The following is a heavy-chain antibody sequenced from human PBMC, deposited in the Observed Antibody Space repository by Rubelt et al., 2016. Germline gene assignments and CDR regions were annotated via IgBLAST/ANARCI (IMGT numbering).Heavy chain of an antibody. Sequence: LEWVTVISYDGSNEYYADSVKGRFTISRDTSKTTLYRQMTSLRAEDTAVYYCAKEVGQWLDDAFDIWGQGTMVTVSS. CDR3: AKEVGQWLDDAFDI. D-gene: IGHD6-19*01. J-gene: IGHJ3*02. CDR2: ISYDGSNE. V-gene: IGHV3-30*04.